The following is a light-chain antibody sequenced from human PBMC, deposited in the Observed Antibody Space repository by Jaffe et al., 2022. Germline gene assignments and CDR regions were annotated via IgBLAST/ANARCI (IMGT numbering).Light chain of an antibody. CDR3: QQYGNSFT. CDR1: QSIGNKF. J-gene: IGKJ3*01. V-gene: IGKV3-20*01. CDR2: GTS. Sequence: EIVLTQSPGSLSLSPGERATLSCRASQSIGNKFLAWFQQKPGQAPRLLIYGTSIRATAIPDRFSGSGSGTDFTLTISRLEPEDFAVYYCQQYGNSFTFGPGTQVDIK.